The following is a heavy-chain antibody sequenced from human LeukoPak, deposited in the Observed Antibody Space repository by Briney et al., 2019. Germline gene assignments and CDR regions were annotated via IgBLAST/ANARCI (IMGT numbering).Heavy chain of an antibody. J-gene: IGHJ4*02. Sequence: GGSLRLSCAASGFTFSSYATSWVRQAPGKGLEWVSAISGSGGSTYYADSVKGRFTISRDNSKNTLYLQMNSLRAEDTAVYYCATMYYYDSSGYYLPNDYWGQGTLVTVSS. CDR2: ISGSGGST. V-gene: IGHV3-23*01. CDR3: ATMYYYDSSGYYLPNDY. CDR1: GFTFSSYA. D-gene: IGHD3-22*01.